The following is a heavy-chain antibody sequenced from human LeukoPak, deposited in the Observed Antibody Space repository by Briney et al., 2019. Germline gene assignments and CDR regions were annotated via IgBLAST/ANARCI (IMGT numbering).Heavy chain of an antibody. V-gene: IGHV3-30*04. CDR1: GFTFSSYA. J-gene: IGHJ4*02. CDR2: ISYDGSNK. D-gene: IGHD3-16*02. CDR3: AREGLGPLIGGLWGTYRREYYFDY. Sequence: GGSLRLSCAASGFTFSSYAMHWVRQAPGKGLEWVAVISYDGSNKYYADSVKGRFTISRDNSKNTLYVQMNSLRAEDTAVYYCAREGLGPLIGGLWGTYRREYYFDYWGQGTLVTVSS.